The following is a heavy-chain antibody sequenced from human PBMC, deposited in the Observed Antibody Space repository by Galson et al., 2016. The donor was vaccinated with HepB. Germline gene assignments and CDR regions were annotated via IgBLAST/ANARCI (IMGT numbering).Heavy chain of an antibody. Sequence: SLRLSCAASGFTFSSYAMSWVRQAPGKGLEWVSTISGSGYNTYFADSVKGRFTISRDNSKNTLYLQMNSLRAEDTAVYYGATQYCSVGRCHSAAPGYGYFELWGRGTRVTVSS. CDR1: GFTFSSYA. V-gene: IGHV3-23*01. J-gene: IGHJ2*01. D-gene: IGHD2-15*01. CDR2: ISGSGYNT. CDR3: ATQYCSVGRCHSAAPGYGYFEL.